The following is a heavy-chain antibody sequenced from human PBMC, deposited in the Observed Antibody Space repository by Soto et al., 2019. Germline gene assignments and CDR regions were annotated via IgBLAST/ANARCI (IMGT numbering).Heavy chain of an antibody. CDR3: ARGLYYYVADY. D-gene: IGHD3-10*02. Sequence: SETLSLTCAVYGGSFSGYYWSWIRQPPGKGLEWIGEINHSGSTNYNPSLKSRVTISVDTSKNQFSLKLSSVTAADTAVYCCARGLYYYVADYWGQGTLVTVSS. J-gene: IGHJ4*02. CDR2: INHSGST. CDR1: GGSFSGYY. V-gene: IGHV4-34*01.